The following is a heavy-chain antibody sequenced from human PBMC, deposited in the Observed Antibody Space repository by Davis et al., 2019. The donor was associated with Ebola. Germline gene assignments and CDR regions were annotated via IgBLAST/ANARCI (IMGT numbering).Heavy chain of an antibody. J-gene: IGHJ6*02. Sequence: GESLKISCAASGFTFSSYAMHWVRQAPGKGLEWVAVISYDGSNKYYADSVKGRFTISRDNSKNTLYLQMNSLRAEDTAVYYCARDYTYYDFWSGYYNAYYYGMDVWGQGTTVTVSS. CDR2: ISYDGSNK. CDR3: ARDYTYYDFWSGYYNAYYYGMDV. CDR1: GFTFSSYA. V-gene: IGHV3-30-3*01. D-gene: IGHD3-3*01.